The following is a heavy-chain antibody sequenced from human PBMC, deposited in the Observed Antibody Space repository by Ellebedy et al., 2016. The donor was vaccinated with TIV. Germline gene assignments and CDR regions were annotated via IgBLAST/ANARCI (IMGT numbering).Heavy chain of an antibody. CDR1: GFTFSSYA. J-gene: IGHJ3*02. CDR3: AKPMGPGGRFDAFDI. CDR2: IRGSGVST. D-gene: IGHD3-16*01. V-gene: IGHV3-23*01. Sequence: GGSLRRSXAASGFTFSSYAMSWVRQAPGKGLEWVSAIRGSGVSTYYADSVKGRFTISRDNSKNTLYLQMNSLRADDTAIYYCAKPMGPGGRFDAFDIWGQGTLVTVSS.